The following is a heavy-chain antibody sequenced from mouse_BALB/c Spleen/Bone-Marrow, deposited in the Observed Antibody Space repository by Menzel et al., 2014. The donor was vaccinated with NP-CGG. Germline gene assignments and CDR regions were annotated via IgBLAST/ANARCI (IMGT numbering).Heavy chain of an antibody. CDR1: GYAFTNYL. D-gene: IGHD2-2*01. Sequence: VKLVESGAELVRPGTSVKVSCKASGYAFTNYLIEWVKQRPGQGLEWIGVINPGSGGTNYNEKYKGKATLTADNSSNTAYMHLSSLTSDDSAVYFCARGGHGSYWGQGTTLTVSS. J-gene: IGHJ2*01. CDR3: ARGGHGSY. V-gene: IGHV1-54*03. CDR2: INPGSGGT.